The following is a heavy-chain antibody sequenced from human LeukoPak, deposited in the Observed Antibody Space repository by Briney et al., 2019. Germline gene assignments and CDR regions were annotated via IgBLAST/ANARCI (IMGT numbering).Heavy chain of an antibody. CDR2: IYYSGST. V-gene: IGHV4-39*01. CDR1: GGSISSSSYY. CDR3: ARSSGSGSSAGY. Sequence: PSETLSLTCTVSGGSISSSSYYWGWIRQPPGKGLEWIGSIYYSGSTYYNPSLKSRVTISVDTSKNQFSLKLSSVTAADTAVYYCARSSGSGSSAGYWGQGNLVTVSS. D-gene: IGHD3-10*01. J-gene: IGHJ4*02.